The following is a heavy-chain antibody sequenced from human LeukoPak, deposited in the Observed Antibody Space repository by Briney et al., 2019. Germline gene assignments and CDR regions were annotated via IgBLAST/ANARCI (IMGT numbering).Heavy chain of an antibody. CDR3: ARTPTFRYDSSGYYLDY. D-gene: IGHD3-22*01. J-gene: IGHJ4*02. CDR1: GFTFSSYW. V-gene: IGHV3-7*01. CDR2: IKQDGSEK. Sequence: GGSLRLSCAASGFTFSSYWMSWVRQAPGKGLEWVANIKQDGSEKYYVDSVKGRFTISRDNAKNSLYLQMNSLRAEDTAVYYCARTPTFRYDSSGYYLDYWGQGTLVTVSS.